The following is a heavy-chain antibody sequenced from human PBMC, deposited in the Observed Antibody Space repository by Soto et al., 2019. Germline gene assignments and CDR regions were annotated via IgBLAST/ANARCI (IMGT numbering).Heavy chain of an antibody. V-gene: IGHV3-21*01. CDR2: ISSSSSYI. CDR1: GITFSSYS. J-gene: IGHJ4*02. CDR3: ARDNRNTYCGSDCYFYFDY. D-gene: IGHD2-21*01. Sequence: EVQLVESGGGPVKPGGSLRLSCAASGITFSSYSMNWVRQAPGKGLEGVSSISSSSSYIYYADSVKGRFTISRDNAKNCLYLEMSSLRDEDTAVYYCARDNRNTYCGSDCYFYFDYWGQGTLVTVSS.